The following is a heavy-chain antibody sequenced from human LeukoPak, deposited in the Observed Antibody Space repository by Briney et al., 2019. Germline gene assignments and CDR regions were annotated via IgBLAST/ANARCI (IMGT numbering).Heavy chain of an antibody. V-gene: IGHV3-21*01. J-gene: IGHJ3*02. CDR2: ISSSSTYI. D-gene: IGHD4-23*01. Sequence: GGSLRLSCVVSGFTFSSYAMNWVRQTPGKGLEWVSFISSSSTYIYYADSVKGRFTISRDNAKNSLYLQMNSLRAEDTALYYCARLNYGGNPGAFDIWGQGTMVTDSS. CDR3: ARLNYGGNPGAFDI. CDR1: GFTFSSYA.